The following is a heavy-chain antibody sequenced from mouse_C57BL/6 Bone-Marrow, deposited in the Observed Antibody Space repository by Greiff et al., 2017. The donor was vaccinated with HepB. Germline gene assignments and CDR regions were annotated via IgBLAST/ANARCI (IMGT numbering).Heavy chain of an antibody. CDR2: IDPSDSYT. V-gene: IGHV1-50*01. Sequence: QVQLQQPGAELVKPGASVKLSCKASGYTLTSYWMQWVKQRPGQGLEWIGEIDPSDSYTNYNQKFKGKATLTVDTSSSTAYMQLSSLTSEDSAVYYCARSHSSGYLFDYWGQGTTLTVSS. D-gene: IGHD3-2*02. CDR1: GYTLTSYW. J-gene: IGHJ2*01. CDR3: ARSHSSGYLFDY.